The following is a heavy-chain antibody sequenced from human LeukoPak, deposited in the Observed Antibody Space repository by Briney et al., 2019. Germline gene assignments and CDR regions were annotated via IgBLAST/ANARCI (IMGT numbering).Heavy chain of an antibody. Sequence: GGSLRLSCAASGFTFSSYTMNWVRQAPGKGLEWVSYISITSDYIYYPDSMKGRFTISRDNAKNSLYLQMNSLRAEDTAVYYCARARSSGSHRVVNAFDVGGQGQWSPSLQ. V-gene: IGHV3-21*01. CDR3: ARARSSGSHRVVNAFDV. CDR2: ISITSDYI. J-gene: IGHJ3*01. CDR1: GFTFSSYT. D-gene: IGHD1-26*01.